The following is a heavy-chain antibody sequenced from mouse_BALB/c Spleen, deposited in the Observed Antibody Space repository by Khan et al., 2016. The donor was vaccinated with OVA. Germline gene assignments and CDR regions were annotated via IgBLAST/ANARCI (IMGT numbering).Heavy chain of an antibody. D-gene: IGHD1-2*01. V-gene: IGHV5-12-2*01. CDR2: ITNGGGNT. CDR3: ARIPTFITAALDY. Sequence: EVQVVESGGGLVQPGGSLKLSCAASGFTFSSNTMSWVRQTPEKRLEWVAYITNGGGNTYYPDTVKGRFTISRDNDKNTLYLQMSSLQSEDTAMYYCARIPTFITAALDYWGQGTSVTVSS. J-gene: IGHJ4*01. CDR1: GFTFSSNT.